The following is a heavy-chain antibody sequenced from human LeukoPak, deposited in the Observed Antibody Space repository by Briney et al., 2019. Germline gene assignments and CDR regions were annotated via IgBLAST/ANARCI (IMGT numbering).Heavy chain of an antibody. J-gene: IGHJ5*02. V-gene: IGHV3-23*01. CDR3: AKDGDASGWYDH. D-gene: IGHD6-19*01. Sequence: PGRSLRLSCAASGFTFSSYAMHWVRQAPGKGLEWVSAISISGSKTYYADSVKGRFTISRDNSKNTLYLQMNSLRAEDTALYYCAKDGDASGWYDHWGQGTLVTVSS. CDR1: GFTFSSYA. CDR2: ISISGSKT.